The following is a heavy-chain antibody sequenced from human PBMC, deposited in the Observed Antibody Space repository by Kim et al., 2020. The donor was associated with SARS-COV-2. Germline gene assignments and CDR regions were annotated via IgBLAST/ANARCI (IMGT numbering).Heavy chain of an antibody. V-gene: IGHV3-23*01. Sequence: GSTCTADSGKGRFTITRNNSKKRLYLQMNSLRAEDTAIYYCAKASGNVGYWGQGTLVTVSS. CDR3: AKASGNVGY. CDR2: GST. J-gene: IGHJ4*02. D-gene: IGHD1-1*01.